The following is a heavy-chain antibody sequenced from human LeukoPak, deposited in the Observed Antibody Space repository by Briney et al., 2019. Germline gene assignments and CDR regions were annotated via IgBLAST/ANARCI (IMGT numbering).Heavy chain of an antibody. CDR1: GYTFTGYY. J-gene: IGHJ4*02. CDR2: INPNSGGT. D-gene: IGHD2-2*01. V-gene: IGHV1-2*06. Sequence: ASVKVSCKASGYTFTGYYMHWVRQAPGQGLGWMGRINPNSGGTNYAQKFQGRVTMTRDTSISTAYMELSRLRSDDTAVYYCARDGYCSSTSCYRLTRWGQGTLVTVSS. CDR3: ARDGYCSSTSCYRLTR.